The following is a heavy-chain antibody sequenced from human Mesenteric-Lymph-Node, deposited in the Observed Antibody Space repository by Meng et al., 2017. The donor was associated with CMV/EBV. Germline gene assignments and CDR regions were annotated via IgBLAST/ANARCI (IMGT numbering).Heavy chain of an antibody. Sequence: SGDTFTNYSFHWVRQVPGQGLEWMGLINPRGDSTSHAQKFQGRVTMTRGTSTSTVYMELSSLRSEDTAMYYCVRGGRDGYNYVLDYWGQGTLVTVSS. CDR3: VRGGRDGYNYVLDY. CDR2: INPRGDST. J-gene: IGHJ4*02. V-gene: IGHV1-46*01. D-gene: IGHD5-24*01. CDR1: GDTFTNYS.